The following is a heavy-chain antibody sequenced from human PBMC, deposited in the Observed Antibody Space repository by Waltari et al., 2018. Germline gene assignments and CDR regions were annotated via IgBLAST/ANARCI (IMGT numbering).Heavy chain of an antibody. CDR2: IDYSEST. Sequence: QLQLQESGPGLVKPSETLSLTCTVSGGSISSSSYYWGWIRQPPGKGLEWIGIIDYSESTYYNPSLKSRFTISVATSKNQFSLKLSSVTAADTAVYYCASPGGGLWVYDYWGQGTLVTVSS. CDR1: GGSISSSSYY. J-gene: IGHJ4*02. D-gene: IGHD2-8*02. CDR3: ASPGGGLWVYDY. V-gene: IGHV4-39*01.